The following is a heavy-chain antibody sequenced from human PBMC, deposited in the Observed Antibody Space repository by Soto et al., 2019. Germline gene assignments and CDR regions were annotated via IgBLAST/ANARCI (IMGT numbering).Heavy chain of an antibody. CDR3: ARSGARPGDYYYGMDV. CDR1: GGTFSSYA. D-gene: IGHD3-10*01. CDR2: IISIFGTA. V-gene: IGHV1-69*12. J-gene: IGHJ6*02. Sequence: QVQLVQSGAEVKKPGSSVKVSCKASGGTFSSYAISWVRQAPGQGLEWMGGIISIFGTADYAQKFQGRVTITADASTSTAYMELSSLRSEDTAVYYCARSGARPGDYYYGMDVWGQGTTVTVSS.